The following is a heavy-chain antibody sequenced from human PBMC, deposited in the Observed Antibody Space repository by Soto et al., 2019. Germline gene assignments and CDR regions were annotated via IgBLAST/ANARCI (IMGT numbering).Heavy chain of an antibody. J-gene: IGHJ4*02. CDR2: ISAYNGNT. Sequence: VRQAPGQGLEWMGWISAYNGNTNYAQKLQGRVTMTTDTSTSTAYMELRSLRSDDTAVYYCARGRTVVRLPDFDYWGQGTLVTVSS. D-gene: IGHD2-15*01. V-gene: IGHV1-18*01. CDR3: ARGRTVVRLPDFDY.